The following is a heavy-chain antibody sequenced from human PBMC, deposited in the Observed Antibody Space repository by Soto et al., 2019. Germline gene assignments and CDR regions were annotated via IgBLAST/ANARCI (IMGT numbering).Heavy chain of an antibody. CDR3: AGVAATPVIEGYYFDY. CDR2: INAGNGNK. V-gene: IGHV1-3*01. CDR1: GYTFTSYA. J-gene: IGHJ4*02. D-gene: IGHD6-25*01. Sequence: QVQLVQSGAEVKKPGASVKVSCKASGYTFTSYAMHWVRQAPGQRLEWMGWINAGNGNKKYSQKFQGRDTITRDTSASTADSELSSLRSEDTAVYYCAGVAATPVIEGYYFDYWGQGTLVTVSS.